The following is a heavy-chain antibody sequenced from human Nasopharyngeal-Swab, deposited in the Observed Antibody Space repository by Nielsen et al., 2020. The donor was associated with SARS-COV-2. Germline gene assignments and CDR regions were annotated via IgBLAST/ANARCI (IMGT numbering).Heavy chain of an antibody. J-gene: IGHJ4*02. CDR1: GFTFSSYA. D-gene: IGHD6-19*01. CDR3: AKDSQWLDAGFDY. V-gene: IGHV3-23*03. CDR2: IYSGGSST. Sequence: GESLKISCAASGFTFSSYAMSWVRQAPGKGLEWVSVIYSGGSSTYYADSVKGRFTISRDNSKNTLYLQMNSLRAEDTAVYYCAKDSQWLDAGFDYWGQGTLVTVSS.